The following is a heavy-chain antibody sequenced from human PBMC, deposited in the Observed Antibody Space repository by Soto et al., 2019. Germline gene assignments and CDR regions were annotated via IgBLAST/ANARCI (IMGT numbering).Heavy chain of an antibody. CDR2: IYYSGST. CDR1: GGSVSSGSYY. Sequence: QVQLQESGPGLVKPSETLSLTCTVSGGSVSSGSYYWNWIRQPPGKGLEWIGYIYYSGSTNYNPSLKSRVTISVDTSKNQFSLTLSSVTAADTAVYYCASSNAYYDVCSAYFDCWGQGTRVTVSS. J-gene: IGHJ4*02. CDR3: ASSNAYYDVCSAYFDC. D-gene: IGHD3-3*01. V-gene: IGHV4-61*01.